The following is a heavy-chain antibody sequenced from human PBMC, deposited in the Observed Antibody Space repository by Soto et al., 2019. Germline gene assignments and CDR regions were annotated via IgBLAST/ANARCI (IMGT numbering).Heavy chain of an antibody. D-gene: IGHD2-15*01. CDR1: GFTFSSYW. CDR2: INSDGSST. J-gene: IGHJ4*02. Sequence: EVQLVESGGGLVQPGGSLRLSCAASGFTFSSYWMHWVRQAPGKGLVWVSRINSDGSSTSYADSVKGRFTISPDNAKNTLYLQMNSLTAEDTAVYYCVRTSLVVAAATREDYWGQGTLVTVSS. V-gene: IGHV3-74*01. CDR3: VRTSLVVAAATREDY.